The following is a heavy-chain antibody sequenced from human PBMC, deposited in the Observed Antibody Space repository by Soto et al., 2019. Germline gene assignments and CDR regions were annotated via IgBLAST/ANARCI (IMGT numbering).Heavy chain of an antibody. J-gene: IGHJ3*02. D-gene: IGHD2-15*01. CDR3: ARTQVVVAAPGAFDI. Sequence: PGESLKISCKGSGYSLTSYWIGWVRQMPGKGLEWMGIIYPGDSDTRYSPSFQGQVTISADKSISTAYLQWSSLKASDTAMYYCARTQVVVAAPGAFDIWGQGTMVT. CDR1: GYSLTSYW. V-gene: IGHV5-51*01. CDR2: IYPGDSDT.